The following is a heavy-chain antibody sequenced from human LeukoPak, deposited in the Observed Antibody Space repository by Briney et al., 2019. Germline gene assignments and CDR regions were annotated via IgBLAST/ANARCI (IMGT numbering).Heavy chain of an antibody. CDR3: ARGYSHNSGGWLDP. D-gene: IGHD5-12*01. V-gene: IGHV3-23*01. Sequence: GGSLRLSCAVSGFTFSHYAMSWVRQAPGTGLEWFGSLTDSGDATYYADSVKGRLTISRGNSNSTLYLHISGLRDEDTAVYYCARGYSHNSGGWLDPWGQGTLVTVSS. CDR2: LTDSGDAT. J-gene: IGHJ5*02. CDR1: GFTFSHYA.